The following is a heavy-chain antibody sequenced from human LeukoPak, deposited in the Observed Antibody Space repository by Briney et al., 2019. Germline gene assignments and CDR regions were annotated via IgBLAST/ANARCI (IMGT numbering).Heavy chain of an antibody. CDR1: GGTFSSYG. Sequence: ASVKVSCKASGGTFSSYGISWVRQAPGQGLEWMGRIIPIFGTANYAQKFQGRVTITTDESTSTAYMELSSLRSEDTAVYYCARAIGIAVAGGPDYYFDYWGQGTLVTVSS. V-gene: IGHV1-69*05. CDR3: ARAIGIAVAGGPDYYFDY. CDR2: IIPIFGTA. D-gene: IGHD6-19*01. J-gene: IGHJ4*02.